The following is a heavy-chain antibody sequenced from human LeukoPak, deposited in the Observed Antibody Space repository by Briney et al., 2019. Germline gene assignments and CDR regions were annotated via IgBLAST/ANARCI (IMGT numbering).Heavy chain of an antibody. V-gene: IGHV4-59*01. CDR2: IYYSGST. CDR3: ARSDTYDFWSGDDAFDI. Sequence: PSETLSLTCTVSGGSISSYYWSWIRQPPGKGLEWIGYIYYSGSTNYNPSLKSRVTISVDTPKNQFSLKLSSVTAADTAVYYCARSDTYDFWSGDDAFDIWGQGTMVTVSS. CDR1: GGSISSYY. D-gene: IGHD3-3*01. J-gene: IGHJ3*02.